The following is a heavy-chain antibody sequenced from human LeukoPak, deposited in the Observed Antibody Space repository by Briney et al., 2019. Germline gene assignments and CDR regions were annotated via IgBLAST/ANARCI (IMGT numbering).Heavy chain of an antibody. V-gene: IGHV4-59*01. D-gene: IGHD6-6*01. CDR2: MYNSGST. CDR1: GGSISGSY. CDR3: AREVSSSSYYFDY. Sequence: SETLSLTCTVSGGSISGSYWSWIRQPPGKGLEWIAYMYNSGSTNYNPSLKSRVTISIDTSKNQFSLKLSSLTAADTAIYYCAREVSSSSYYFDYWGQGTLVTVSS. J-gene: IGHJ4*02.